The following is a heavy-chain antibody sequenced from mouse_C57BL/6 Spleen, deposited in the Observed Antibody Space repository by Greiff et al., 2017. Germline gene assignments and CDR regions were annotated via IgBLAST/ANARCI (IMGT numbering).Heavy chain of an antibody. CDR1: GYSFTGYY. V-gene: IGHV1-42*01. CDR3: ARRRGLPYFDY. CDR2: INPSTGGT. Sequence: VQLQQSGPELVKPGASVKISCKASGYSFTGYYMNWVKQSPEKSLEWIGEINPSTGGTTYNQKFKAKATMTVDKSSSTAYMQLKSLTSEDSAVYYCARRRGLPYFDYWGQGTTLTVSS. J-gene: IGHJ2*01. D-gene: IGHD2-4*01.